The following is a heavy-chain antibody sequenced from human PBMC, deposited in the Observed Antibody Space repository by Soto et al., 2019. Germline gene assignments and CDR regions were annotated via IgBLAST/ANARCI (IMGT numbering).Heavy chain of an antibody. CDR2: IKQDGNEE. V-gene: IGHV3-7*01. J-gene: IGHJ2*01. CDR3: ASWGFIVATNWYFDP. CDR1: GFTFSSYW. Sequence: EAQLVESGGGLVQPGGSLRLSCAASGFTFSSYWMSWVRQAPGKGLEWVANIKQDGNEESYVDSVKGRFTISRDNTKNSRFLQMNSLRAEDTAVYYCASWGFIVATNWYFDPWGRGTLVTVSS. D-gene: IGHD5-12*01.